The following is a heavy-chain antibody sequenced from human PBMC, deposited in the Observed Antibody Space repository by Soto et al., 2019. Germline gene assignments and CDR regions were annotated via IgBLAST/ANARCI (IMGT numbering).Heavy chain of an antibody. CDR3: ARGTIAVAGTNYFDY. CDR2: IYYSGST. CDR1: GCSISIYY. Sequence: SATLSLTCPVSGCSISIYYLSWLRQPPGKGLEWIGYIYYSGSTNYNPSLKSRVTISVDTSKNQFSLKLSSVTAADTTVYYCARGTIAVAGTNYFDYWGQGTLVTVSS. V-gene: IGHV4-59*01. D-gene: IGHD6-19*01. J-gene: IGHJ4*02.